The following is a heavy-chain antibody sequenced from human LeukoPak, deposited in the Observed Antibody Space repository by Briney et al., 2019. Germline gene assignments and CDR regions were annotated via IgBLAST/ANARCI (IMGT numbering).Heavy chain of an antibody. D-gene: IGHD6-19*01. CDR3: ARVAVAGTNLYFDY. CDR1: GFTFSSYA. CDR2: ISYDGSNK. V-gene: IGHV3-30*04. J-gene: IGHJ4*02. Sequence: GGSLRLSCAASGFTFSSYAMHWVRQAPGKGLEWVAVISYDGSNKYYVDSVKGRFTISRDNSKNTLYLQMNSLRAEDTAVYYCARVAVAGTNLYFDYWGQGTLVTVSS.